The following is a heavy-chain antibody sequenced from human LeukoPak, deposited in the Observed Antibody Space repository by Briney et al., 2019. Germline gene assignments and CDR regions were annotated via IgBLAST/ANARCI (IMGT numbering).Heavy chain of an antibody. J-gene: IGHJ4*02. V-gene: IGHV3-48*03. Sequence: GGSLRLSCAASGFTFSSYEMNWVRQAPGKGLEWVSYISSSGSTIYYADSVKGRFTISRDNAKNSLYLQMNSLRAEDTAVCYCASAYYYDSSGYFNYWGQGTLVTVSS. CDR3: ASAYYYDSSGYFNY. D-gene: IGHD3-22*01. CDR2: ISSSGSTI. CDR1: GFTFSSYE.